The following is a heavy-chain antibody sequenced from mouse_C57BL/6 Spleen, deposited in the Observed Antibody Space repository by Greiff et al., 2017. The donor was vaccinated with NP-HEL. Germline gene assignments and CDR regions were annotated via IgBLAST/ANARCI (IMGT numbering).Heavy chain of an antibody. D-gene: IGHD1-1*01. CDR3: ASGVSDGSSPYYYAMDY. V-gene: IGHV1-52*01. Sequence: QVQLQQSGAELVRPGSSVKLSCKASGYTFTSYWMHWVKQRPIQGLEWIGNIYPSDSETHYNQKFKDKATLTVDKSSSTADMQLSSLTSEDSAVYYCASGVSDGSSPYYYAMDYWGQGTSVTVSS. CDR2: IYPSDSET. J-gene: IGHJ4*01. CDR1: GYTFTSYW.